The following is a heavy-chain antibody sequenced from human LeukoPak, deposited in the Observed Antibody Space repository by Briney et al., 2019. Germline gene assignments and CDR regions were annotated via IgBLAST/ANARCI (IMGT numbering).Heavy chain of an antibody. J-gene: IGHJ3*02. CDR2: IYSGGST. CDR1: GFTVSSNY. D-gene: IGHD3-22*01. V-gene: IGHV3-53*01. CDR3: ARSVVVIQGNAFDI. Sequence: GGSLRLSCAASGFTVSSNYMSWVRQAPGKGLEWVSVIYSGGSTYYADSVKGRFTISRDNSKNTLYLQMNSLRAEDTAVYYCARSVVVIQGNAFDIWGQGTMVTVSS.